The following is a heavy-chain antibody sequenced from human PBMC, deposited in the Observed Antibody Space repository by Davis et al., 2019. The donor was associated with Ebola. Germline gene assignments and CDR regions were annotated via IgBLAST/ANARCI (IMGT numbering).Heavy chain of an antibody. D-gene: IGHD5-18*01. CDR2: LSGNGGST. Sequence: GGSLRLSCAASRFTFSSYAMSWVRQAPGKGLEWVSGLSGNGGSTYYADSVKGRFTISRDNSKNTLYLQMNSLRAEDTAVYYCAKGLAGYSYVNDAFDIWGQGTMVTVSS. CDR1: RFTFSSYA. J-gene: IGHJ3*02. CDR3: AKGLAGYSYVNDAFDI. V-gene: IGHV3-23*01.